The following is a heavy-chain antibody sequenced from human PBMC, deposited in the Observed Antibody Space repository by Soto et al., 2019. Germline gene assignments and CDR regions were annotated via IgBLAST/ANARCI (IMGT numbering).Heavy chain of an antibody. CDR3: ARASYVTSTYDLVY. J-gene: IGHJ4*02. D-gene: IGHD5-18*01. Sequence: QVQLQESGPGLVKPSQTLSLTCTVSNASISSGDYYWTWIRQPPGKGLEWIGSIYYTGNTYYNPSLXXXVXXSVDTSNNQFSLTLSSVTAADTAVYYCARASYVTSTYDLVYWGQGTLVTVSS. V-gene: IGHV4-30-4*01. CDR1: NASISSGDYY. CDR2: IYYTGNT.